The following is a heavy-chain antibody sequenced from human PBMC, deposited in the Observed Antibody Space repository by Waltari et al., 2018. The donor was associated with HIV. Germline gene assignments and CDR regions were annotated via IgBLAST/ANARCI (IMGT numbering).Heavy chain of an antibody. J-gene: IGHJ4*02. Sequence: EVHLVESGGGLVQPGRSLRLPRAASGLTFDDYAMYRLRQAPGKGLEWVSGISWNRGSIGYADSVKGRFTISRDNAKNSLYLQMNSLRAEDTALYYCAKGYYDSSGQDYWGQGTLVTVSS. D-gene: IGHD3-22*01. V-gene: IGHV3-9*01. CDR2: ISWNRGSI. CDR3: AKGYYDSSGQDY. CDR1: GLTFDDYA.